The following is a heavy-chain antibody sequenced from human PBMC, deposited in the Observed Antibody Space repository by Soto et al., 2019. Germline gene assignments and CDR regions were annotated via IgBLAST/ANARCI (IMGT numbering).Heavy chain of an antibody. CDR3: ARGSEYQLLSAWGWFDP. Sequence: ASVKVSCKASGYTFTSYDINWVRQATGQGLEWMGWMNPNSGNTGYAQKFQGRVTMTRNTSISTAYMELSSLRSEDTAVYYCARGSEYQLLSAWGWFDPWGQGILVTVSS. D-gene: IGHD2-2*01. V-gene: IGHV1-8*01. CDR2: MNPNSGNT. CDR1: GYTFTSYD. J-gene: IGHJ5*02.